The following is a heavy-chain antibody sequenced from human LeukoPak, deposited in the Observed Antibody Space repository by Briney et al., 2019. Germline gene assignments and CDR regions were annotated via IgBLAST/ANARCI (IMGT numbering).Heavy chain of an antibody. J-gene: IGHJ4*02. CDR1: GFTFSSYA. V-gene: IGHV3-30*04. Sequence: GGSLRLSCAASGFTFSSYAMHWVRHAPGKGLEWVAVISYDGSNKYYADSVKGRFTISRDNSKNTLYLQMNSLRAEDTAVYYCARESITAYGSGIILGDYWGQGTLVTVSS. CDR2: ISYDGSNK. D-gene: IGHD3-10*01. CDR3: ARESITAYGSGIILGDY.